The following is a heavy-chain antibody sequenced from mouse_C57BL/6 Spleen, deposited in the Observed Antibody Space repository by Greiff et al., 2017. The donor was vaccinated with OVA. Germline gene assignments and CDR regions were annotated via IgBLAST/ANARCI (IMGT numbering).Heavy chain of an antibody. J-gene: IGHJ2*01. CDR3: ASSYYDGYYDGSYFDY. V-gene: IGHV1-77*01. Sequence: QVQLQQSGAELVKPGASVKISCKASGYTFTDYYINWVKQRPGQGLEWIGKIGPGSGSPYYNEKFKGKATLTADKSSSTSYMQLSSLTSEDSAVYFGASSYYDGYYDGSYFDYWGQGTTLTVSS. CDR1: GYTFTDYY. CDR2: IGPGSGSP. D-gene: IGHD2-3*01.